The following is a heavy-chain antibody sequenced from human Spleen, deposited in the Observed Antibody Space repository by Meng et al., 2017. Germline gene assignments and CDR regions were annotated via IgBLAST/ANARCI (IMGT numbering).Heavy chain of an antibody. J-gene: IGHJ3*02. CDR2: INHSAGT. CDR3: ARGSTVVAYDFDI. CDR1: GGSFSGYY. D-gene: IGHD4-23*01. Sequence: SETLTLSCAVYGGSFSGYYWSWIRQPPGKGLEWIGEINHSAGTNYNPSLKSRVTISIDTSKKQFLLKLSSVTAADKAVYYWARGSTVVAYDFDIWGQGTMVTVSS. V-gene: IGHV4-34*01.